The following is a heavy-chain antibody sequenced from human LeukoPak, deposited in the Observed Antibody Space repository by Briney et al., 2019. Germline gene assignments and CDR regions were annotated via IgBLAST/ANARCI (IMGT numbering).Heavy chain of an antibody. CDR2: IRYDGSNK. CDR3: TKVLLSARDYSWGSYRYLAFDI. V-gene: IGHV3-30*02. D-gene: IGHD3-16*02. Sequence: GGSLRLSCAASGFTFSSYGMHWVRQAPGKGLEWVAFIRYDGSNKYYADSVKGRFTISRDNSKNTLYLQMNSLKTEDTAVYYCTKVLLSARDYSWGSYRYLAFDIWGQGTMVTVSS. J-gene: IGHJ3*02. CDR1: GFTFSSYG.